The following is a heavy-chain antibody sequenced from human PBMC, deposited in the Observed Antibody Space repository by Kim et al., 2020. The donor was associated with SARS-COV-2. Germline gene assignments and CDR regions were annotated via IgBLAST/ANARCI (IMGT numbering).Heavy chain of an antibody. D-gene: IGHD6-19*01. CDR3: VRGQQWLIKN. V-gene: IGHV3-43*02. Sequence: GGSLRLSCAASGFTFADYAIQWVRQVPGKGLEWVSRISRDGGEIKYADSVKVRFTIYRDNSKKSVYLQMNSLRSEDNALYYCVRGQQWLIKNWGQGTQVTVSS. J-gene: IGHJ4*02. CDR2: ISRDGGEI. CDR1: GFTFADYA.